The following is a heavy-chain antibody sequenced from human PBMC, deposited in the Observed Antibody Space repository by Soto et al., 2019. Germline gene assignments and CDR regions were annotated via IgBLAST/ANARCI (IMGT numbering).Heavy chain of an antibody. CDR3: ARGREGQCLVYARNWFDP. CDR1: GFTFSSYI. D-gene: IGHD2-2*01. Sequence: GGSLRLSCAASGFTFSSYIMNWVRQAPGKGLEWVSSISSSSSYIYYADSVKGRFTISRDNAKNSLYLQMNSLRAEDTAVYYCARGREGQCLVYARNWFDPWGPGTMV. J-gene: IGHJ5*02. V-gene: IGHV3-21*01. CDR2: ISSSSSYI.